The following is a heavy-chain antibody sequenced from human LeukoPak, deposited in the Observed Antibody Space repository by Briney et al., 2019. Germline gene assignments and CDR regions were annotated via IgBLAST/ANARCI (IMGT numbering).Heavy chain of an antibody. CDR2: IYSGGST. CDR3: ARDTDSGYYTDY. CDR1: GFTVSSNY. Sequence: GGSLRLSCAASGFTVSSNYMSWVRQAPGKGLEWVSVIYSGGSTYYADSVKGRFTISRDNSKNTLYLQMNSLRAEDTAAYYCARDTDSGYYTDYWGQGTLVTVSS. D-gene: IGHD3-22*01. J-gene: IGHJ4*02. V-gene: IGHV3-53*01.